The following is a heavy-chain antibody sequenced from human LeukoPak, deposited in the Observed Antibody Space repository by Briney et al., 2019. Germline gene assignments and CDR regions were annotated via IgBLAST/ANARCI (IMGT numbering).Heavy chain of an antibody. CDR2: VDDTGST. Sequence: SSETLSLTCRVSDDSITMYYRTWIRQPPGKGLEWIGYVDDTGSTNFNPYLNGRVSISRYTTKNLFSLRLRSVTAADTAVYFCARGRVSSSTWYSTYYYYFYMDVWGKGTTVTVSS. J-gene: IGHJ6*03. D-gene: IGHD1-1*01. V-gene: IGHV4-59*01. CDR3: ARGRVSSSTWYSTYYYYFYMDV. CDR1: DDSITMYY.